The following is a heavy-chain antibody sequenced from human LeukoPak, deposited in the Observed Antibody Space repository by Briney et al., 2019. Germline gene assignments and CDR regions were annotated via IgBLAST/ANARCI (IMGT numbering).Heavy chain of an antibody. CDR3: ARDQQYDFWSVSLY. Sequence: ASVKVSCKASGYSFTTYGISWVRQAPGQGLEWMGWINTYNGNTKYAQKLQGRVTMTTETSTSIAYMELRSLRSDDTAVYYCARDQQYDFWSVSLYWGQGTLVTVSS. V-gene: IGHV1-18*01. D-gene: IGHD3-3*01. CDR1: GYSFTTYG. CDR2: INTYNGNT. J-gene: IGHJ4*02.